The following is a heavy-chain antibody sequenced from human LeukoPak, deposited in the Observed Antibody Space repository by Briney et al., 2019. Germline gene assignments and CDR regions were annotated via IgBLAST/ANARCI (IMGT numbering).Heavy chain of an antibody. J-gene: IGHJ4*02. D-gene: IGHD2-2*02. V-gene: IGHV3-30*02. CDR1: GFTVSSNY. Sequence: GGSLRLSCAASGFTVSSNYMSWVRQAPGKGLEWVAFIRYDGSNKYYADSVKGRFTISRDNSKNTLYLQMNSLRAEDTAVYYCAKDGTRAAIGTIDYWGQGTLVTVSS. CDR3: AKDGTRAAIGTIDY. CDR2: IRYDGSNK.